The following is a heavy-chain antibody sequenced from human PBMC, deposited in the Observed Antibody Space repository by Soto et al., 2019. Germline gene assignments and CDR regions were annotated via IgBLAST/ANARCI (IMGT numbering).Heavy chain of an antibody. V-gene: IGHV3-23*01. CDR2: IGGSVDSP. Sequence: EVQLLESGGGLVQPGGSLRLSCAASGFTFNNYAMSWVRQAPGKGLVWVSTIGGSVDSPYYADSVKGRFAISRDNSKNTLFLQMNSLRAEDTAVYYCAKGGSGSCYSQLANWGQGTLVTVSS. J-gene: IGHJ4*02. D-gene: IGHD2-15*01. CDR3: AKGGSGSCYSQLAN. CDR1: GFTFNNYA.